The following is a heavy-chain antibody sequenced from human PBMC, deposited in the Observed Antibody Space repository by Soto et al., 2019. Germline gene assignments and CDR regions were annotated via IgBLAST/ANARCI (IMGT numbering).Heavy chain of an antibody. CDR2: INSDGSST. Sequence: EVQLVESGGGLVQPGGSLRLSCAASGFTFSSYWMHWVRQAPGKGLVWVSRINSDGSSTSYADSVKGRFTISRDNAKNXLXXQMNSLRAEDTAVYYCARSQVDTAMVYLESNWFDPWGQGTLVTVSS. CDR3: ARSQVDTAMVYLESNWFDP. CDR1: GFTFSSYW. D-gene: IGHD5-18*01. V-gene: IGHV3-74*01. J-gene: IGHJ5*02.